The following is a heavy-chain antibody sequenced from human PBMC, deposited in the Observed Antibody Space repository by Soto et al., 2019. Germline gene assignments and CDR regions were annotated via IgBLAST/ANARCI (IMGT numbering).Heavy chain of an antibody. CDR3: FYTGFTPYNPXXESRVSVSVDTSKKRLSLKVSGVSAADTAVYYCATSQKGYNWNYFDH. CDR2: IQQDGSDK. J-gene: IGHJ4*02. CDR1: GLSFSSYW. V-gene: IGHV3-7*01. D-gene: IGHD3-3*01. Sequence: PGGSLRLACAACGLSFSSYWMSWVLQAPGKGLERVPNIQQDGSDKYYVDAAKGGFTISIDNARNSRYLXGNSPGKGPEWIGSVFYTGFTPYNPXXESRVSVSVDTSKKRLSLKVSGVSAADTAVYYCATSQKGYNWNYFDHWGQGALVTVSS.